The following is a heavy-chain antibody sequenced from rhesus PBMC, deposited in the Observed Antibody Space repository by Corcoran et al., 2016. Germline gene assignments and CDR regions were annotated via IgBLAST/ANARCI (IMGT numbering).Heavy chain of an antibody. V-gene: IGHV2-161*01. CDR3: ARAGRLPYNRFDV. D-gene: IGHD3-34*01. CDR1: GFSLSTSGTG. Sequence: QVTLKESGPALVKPTQTLTLTCTFSGFSLSTSGTGVSWIRQPPGKALEWRARIEWDNDKNYSTFLKSRPTLPQDPYHSQVGLTITNMDPVDTATYYCARAGRLPYNRFDVWGPGVLVTVSS. CDR2: IEWDNDK. J-gene: IGHJ5-1*01.